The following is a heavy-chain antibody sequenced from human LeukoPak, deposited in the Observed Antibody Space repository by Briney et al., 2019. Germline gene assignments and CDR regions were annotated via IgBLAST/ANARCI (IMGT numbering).Heavy chain of an antibody. J-gene: IGHJ4*02. V-gene: IGHV3-23*01. Sequence: GGSLRLSCAASGFTFSSYAMSWVRQAPGKGLEWVSIISGSGASTYYADSVKGRFTISRDSSKNTLYLQMSRLRVEDTAVYHRAKVLRGKYDILTGYYRAPADYWGQGTLVTVSS. CDR3: AKVLRGKYDILTGYYRAPADY. CDR1: GFTFSSYA. D-gene: IGHD3-9*01. CDR2: ISGSGAST.